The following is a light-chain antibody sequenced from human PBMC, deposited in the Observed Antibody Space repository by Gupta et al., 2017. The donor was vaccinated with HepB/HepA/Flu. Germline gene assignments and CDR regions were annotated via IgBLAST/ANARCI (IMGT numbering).Light chain of an antibody. CDR2: AAS. Sequence: DIQMTQSPSSLSASVGDRVTITCRASQSIRNYLNWYQQKPGKAPKLLIYAASSLQSGVPSTFRGSGFGTDFTLTISSLQAEDFATYYCQQSYSTPQTVGQGTKLDIK. V-gene: IGKV1-39*01. CDR3: QQSYSTPQT. CDR1: QSIRNY. J-gene: IGKJ2*01.